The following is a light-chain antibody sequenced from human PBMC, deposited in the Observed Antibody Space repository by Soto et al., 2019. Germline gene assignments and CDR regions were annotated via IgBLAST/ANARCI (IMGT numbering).Light chain of an antibody. V-gene: IGLV1-40*01. CDR1: SSNIGAGYD. CDR2: GNN. Sequence: QSVLTQPPSVSGAPGQRVTISCTGSSSNIGAGYDVLWYQQLPGTAPKLLMYGNNNRPSGVPDRFSGSKSGTSASLAITGLQAEDEADYYCQSYDSSLSGSVFGGGTKLTVL. J-gene: IGLJ2*01. CDR3: QSYDSSLSGSV.